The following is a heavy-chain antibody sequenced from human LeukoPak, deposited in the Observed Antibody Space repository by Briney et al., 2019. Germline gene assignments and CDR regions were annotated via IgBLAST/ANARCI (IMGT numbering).Heavy chain of an antibody. J-gene: IGHJ6*03. CDR3: AKANYYYDSSGYIHYMDV. V-gene: IGHV3-7*01. CDR1: GFTFSSYW. CDR2: IKQDGSEK. Sequence: GSLRLSCAASGFTFSSYWMSWVRQAPGKGLEWVANIKQDGSEKYYVDSVKGRFTISRDNAKNSLYLQMNSLRAEDTAVYYCAKANYYYDSSGYIHYMDVWGKGTTVTVSS. D-gene: IGHD3-22*01.